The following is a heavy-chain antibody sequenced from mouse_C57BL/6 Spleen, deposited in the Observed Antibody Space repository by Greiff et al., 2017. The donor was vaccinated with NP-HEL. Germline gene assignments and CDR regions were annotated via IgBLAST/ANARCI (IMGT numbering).Heavy chain of an antibody. D-gene: IGHD1-1*01. CDR3: ARNYYYGSSHYFDY. CDR2: IWTGGGT. V-gene: IGHV2-9-1*01. J-gene: IGHJ2*01. Sequence: QVQLQQSGPGLVAPSQSLSITCTVSGFSLTSYAISWVRQPPGKGLEWLGVIWTGGGTNYNSALKSRLSISKDNSKSQVFLKMNSMQTDDTTRYYCARNYYYGSSHYFDYWGQGTTLTVSS. CDR1: GFSLTSYA.